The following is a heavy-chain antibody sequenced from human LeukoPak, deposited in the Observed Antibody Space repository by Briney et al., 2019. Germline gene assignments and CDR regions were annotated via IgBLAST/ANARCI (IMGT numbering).Heavy chain of an antibody. CDR1: GGSISSYY. CDR3: ARGGSYYLEYFQH. D-gene: IGHD1-26*01. Sequence: SETLSLTCTVFGGSISSYYWTWLRQPPGKGLEWIGYVYYTGGTKYNPSLQSRATISVDLSKNQFSLKLNSVIAADTAVYYCARGGSYYLEYFQHWGQGTLVTVSS. J-gene: IGHJ1*01. V-gene: IGHV4-59*08. CDR2: VYYTGGT.